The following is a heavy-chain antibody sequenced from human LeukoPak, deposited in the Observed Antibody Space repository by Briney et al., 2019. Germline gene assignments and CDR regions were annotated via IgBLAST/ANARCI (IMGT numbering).Heavy chain of an antibody. D-gene: IGHD5-18*01. CDR2: INTNTGNP. V-gene: IGHV7-4-1*02. CDR3: ARGSYGCFFYYYYGMDV. CDR1: GYTFTSYA. Sequence: ASVKVSCKASGYTFTSYAMNWVRQAPGQGLEWMGWINTNTGNPTYAQGFTGRFVFSLDTSVSTAYLQISSLKAEDTAVYYCARGSYGCFFYYYYGMDVWGQGTTVTVSS. J-gene: IGHJ6*02.